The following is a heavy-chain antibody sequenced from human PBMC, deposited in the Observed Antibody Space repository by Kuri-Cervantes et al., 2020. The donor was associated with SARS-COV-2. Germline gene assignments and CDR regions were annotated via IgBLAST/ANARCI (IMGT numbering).Heavy chain of an antibody. V-gene: IGHV3-11*04. CDR3: VTCLARDLYVEYYFDY. CDR1: GFIFSDYY. Sequence: GGSLRLSCTASGFIFSDYYMTWIRQAPGKGLEWVSYISSSGSTIYYADSVKGRFTISRDNAKNTVYLQMNTLRAEDTAVYYCVTCLARDLYVEYYFDYWGQGTLVTVSS. D-gene: IGHD5-24*01. CDR2: ISSSGSTI. J-gene: IGHJ4*02.